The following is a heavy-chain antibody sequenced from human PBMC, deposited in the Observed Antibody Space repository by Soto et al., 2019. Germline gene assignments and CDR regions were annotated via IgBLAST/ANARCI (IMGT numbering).Heavy chain of an antibody. CDR3: ARTPDWDDGLYYFDY. CDR2: ISTYSGDT. CDR1: GYTFTSYS. D-gene: IGHD1-1*01. V-gene: IGHV1-18*01. Sequence: QVQLVQSGAEVKKPGASVKVSCKASGYTFTSYSISWVRQAPGQGLEWVGWISTYSGDTNYAQKLQGRVTMTTDTSTSTAYMEVRSLRSDDRAVYYCARTPDWDDGLYYFDYWGQGALVTVGS. J-gene: IGHJ4*02.